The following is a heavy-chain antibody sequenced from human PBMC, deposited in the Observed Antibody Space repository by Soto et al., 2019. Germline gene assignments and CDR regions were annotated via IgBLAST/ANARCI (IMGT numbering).Heavy chain of an antibody. V-gene: IGHV1-3*01. CDR2: INAGNGNT. J-gene: IGHJ4*02. CDR1: GYTFTSYA. Sequence: QVQLVQSGAEVKKPGASVKGSFKASGYTFTSYAMHWVRQAPGQRLEWMGWINAGNGNTKYSQKFQGRVTITSDTTASTAYMELSSLRSEDTAVYYCARGPGGPDGPGDYWGQGTLVTVSS. CDR3: ARGPGGPDGPGDY. D-gene: IGHD2-15*01.